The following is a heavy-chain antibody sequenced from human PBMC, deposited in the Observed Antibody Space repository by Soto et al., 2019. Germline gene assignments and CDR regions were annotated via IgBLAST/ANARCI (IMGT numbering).Heavy chain of an antibody. CDR1: GGSFSGYY. D-gene: IGHD6-13*01. CDR3: ARGRYSSPVLVSHLGGMDV. Sequence: SETLSLTCAVYGGSFSGYYWSWIRQPPGKGLEWIGEINHSGSTNYNPSLKSRVTISVDTSKNQFSLKLSSVTAADTAVYYCARGRYSSPVLVSHLGGMDVWGQGTTVTVSS. V-gene: IGHV4-34*01. J-gene: IGHJ6*02. CDR2: INHSGST.